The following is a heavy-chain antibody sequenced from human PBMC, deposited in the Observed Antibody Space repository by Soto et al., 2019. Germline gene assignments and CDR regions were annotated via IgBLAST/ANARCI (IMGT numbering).Heavy chain of an antibody. D-gene: IGHD3-3*01. Sequence: SQTLSLTCAISGDSVSSNSAAWNWIRQSPSRGLEWLGRAYYRYKWYNDYAVSVKSRITINPDTSKNQFSLQLNSVTPEDTAVYYCARYYDFWSGSRGFGYWGQGTLVTVSS. CDR2: AYYRYKWYN. V-gene: IGHV6-1*01. CDR3: ARYYDFWSGSRGFGY. J-gene: IGHJ4*02. CDR1: GDSVSSNSAA.